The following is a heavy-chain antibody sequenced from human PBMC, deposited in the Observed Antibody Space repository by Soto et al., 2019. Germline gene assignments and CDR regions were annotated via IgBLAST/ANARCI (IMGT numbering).Heavy chain of an antibody. D-gene: IGHD3-22*01. Sequence: GGSLRLSCAASGFTFSDYYMSWIRQAPGKGLEWVSYISSSGSIIYYADSVKGRFTISRDNARNSLYLQLNRLRAEDTAVYYCERDQGYYDSSGYFDYWGQGTLVTVSS. CDR3: ERDQGYYDSSGYFDY. V-gene: IGHV3-11*01. J-gene: IGHJ4*02. CDR2: ISSSGSII. CDR1: GFTFSDYY.